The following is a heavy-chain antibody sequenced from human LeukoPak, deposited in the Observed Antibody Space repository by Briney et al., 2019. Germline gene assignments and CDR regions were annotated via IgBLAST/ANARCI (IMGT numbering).Heavy chain of an antibody. J-gene: IGHJ4*02. CDR2: IGSSSSYT. CDR1: GFTFSDYD. D-gene: IGHD2-15*01. Sequence: GGSLRLSCAASGFTFSDYDMSWIRQAPGKGLEWVSYIGSSSSYTNYADSVKGRFTISRDNAKNSLYLQMNSLRAEDTAVYHCARKADYFDYWGQGTLVTVSS. V-gene: IGHV3-11*03. CDR3: ARKADYFDY.